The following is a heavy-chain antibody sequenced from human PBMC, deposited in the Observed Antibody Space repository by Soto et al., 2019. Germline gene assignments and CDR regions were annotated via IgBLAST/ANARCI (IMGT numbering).Heavy chain of an antibody. CDR3: AREREDIVLLHAAGCYMDV. V-gene: IGHV3-7*01. Sequence: GGSLSLSCAASGFSFSSYWMSWVRQAQGKGLGWVSNIRQYESGKSYVDSVKGRFTISRDNAKNTLYLQMNSLRAEDTAVYYCAREREDIVLLHAAGCYMDVWGKGTPVTVSS. J-gene: IGHJ6*03. CDR2: IRQYESGK. CDR1: GFSFSSYW. D-gene: IGHD2-2*01.